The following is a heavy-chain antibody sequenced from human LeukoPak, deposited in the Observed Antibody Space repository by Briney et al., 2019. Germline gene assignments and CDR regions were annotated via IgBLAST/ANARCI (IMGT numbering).Heavy chain of an antibody. Sequence: ASVTVSCTASVYTLTIYGIAWVRQAPGQGLEWMGWISAHNGNTNYAQKFQGRVTMTTDTSTSTGYMELRSLTSDDTAVYYCARDGYFDNWGQGTLVTVSS. J-gene: IGHJ4*02. V-gene: IGHV1-18*01. CDR2: ISAHNGNT. CDR3: ARDGYFDN. CDR1: VYTLTIYG.